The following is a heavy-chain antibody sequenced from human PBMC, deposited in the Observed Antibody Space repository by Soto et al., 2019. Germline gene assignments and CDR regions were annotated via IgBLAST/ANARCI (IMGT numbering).Heavy chain of an antibody. D-gene: IGHD3-3*01. CDR3: ARGGGVGVAGSAAFDM. V-gene: IGHV1-2*02. Sequence: QLHLVQSGAVVKKPGASVTVSCSASGYPVTAYYMHWVRQAPGRGLEWMGGINPATGAAKYTQKFRGRVTMPRDTSTSTVFMEVSGLTSGDTAVFYCARGGGVGVAGSAAFDMWGQGTLVTVSS. CDR2: INPATGAA. CDR1: GYPVTAYY. J-gene: IGHJ3*02.